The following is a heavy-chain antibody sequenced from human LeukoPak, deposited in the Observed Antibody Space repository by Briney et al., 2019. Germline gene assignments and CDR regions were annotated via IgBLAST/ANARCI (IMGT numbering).Heavy chain of an antibody. V-gene: IGHV3-20*04. D-gene: IGHD4-17*01. Sequence: GGSLRLPCAASGFTFDDYGMSWVRQAPGKGLEWVSGINWNGGSTGYADSVKGRFIIFRDNAKNSLYLQMNSLRAEDTALYFCARENGDYADAFDIWGQGTMVTVSS. J-gene: IGHJ3*02. CDR1: GFTFDDYG. CDR2: INWNGGST. CDR3: ARENGDYADAFDI.